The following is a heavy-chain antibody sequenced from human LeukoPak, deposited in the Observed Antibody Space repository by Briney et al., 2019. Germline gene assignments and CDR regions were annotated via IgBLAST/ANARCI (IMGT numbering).Heavy chain of an antibody. CDR1: GGSFSGYY. CDR3: ARAPRRYFDY. V-gene: IGHV4-34*01. J-gene: IGHJ4*02. CDR2: INHSGST. Sequence: PSETLSLTCAVYGGSFSGYYWSWIRQPPGKGLEWIGEINHSGSTNYNPSLKSRVTISVDTSKNQFSLELSSVTAADTAVYYCARAPRRYFDYWGQGTLVTVSS. D-gene: IGHD2-15*01.